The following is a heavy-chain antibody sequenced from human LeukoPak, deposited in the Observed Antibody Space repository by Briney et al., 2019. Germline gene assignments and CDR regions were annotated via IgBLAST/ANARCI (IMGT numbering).Heavy chain of an antibody. J-gene: IGHJ4*02. V-gene: IGHV3-21*01. D-gene: IGHD4-17*01. CDR1: GFTFSSYS. CDR2: ISSGSSYI. Sequence: GGSLRLTCAASGFTFSSYSMNWVRQAPGKGLEWVSSISSGSSYIYYADSVKGRFTISRDNAKNSLYLRMNSLRAEDTAVYYCARDPYGDYPQFVFDYWGQGTLVTVSS. CDR3: ARDPYGDYPQFVFDY.